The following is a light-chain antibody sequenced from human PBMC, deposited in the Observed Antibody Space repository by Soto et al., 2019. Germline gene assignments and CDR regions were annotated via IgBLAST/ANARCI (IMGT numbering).Light chain of an antibody. V-gene: IGKV1-5*01. CDR1: QTISSW. Sequence: DIQLCQSPSPLYATVGDRVTITCRASQTISSWLAWYQQRPGKAPQLLISDASRLESGVPSRFGGSGSGTEFTLSITSLQPDDFATYYCQQCFWHWTFGQGTKV. J-gene: IGKJ1*01. CDR3: QQCFWHWT. CDR2: DAS.